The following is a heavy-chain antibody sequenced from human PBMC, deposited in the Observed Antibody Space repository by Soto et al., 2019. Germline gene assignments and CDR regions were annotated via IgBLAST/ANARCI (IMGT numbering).Heavy chain of an antibody. CDR2: ISGSGGST. V-gene: IGHV3-23*01. CDR3: AKDFRYDSSGYYSRYFDY. Sequence: GGSLRLSCAASGFTFSSYAMSWVRQAPGKGLEWVSAISGSGGSTYYADSVKGRFTISRDNSKNTLYLQMNSLRAEDTAVYYCAKDFRYDSSGYYSRYFDYWGQGTLVTVSS. J-gene: IGHJ4*02. CDR1: GFTFSSYA. D-gene: IGHD3-22*01.